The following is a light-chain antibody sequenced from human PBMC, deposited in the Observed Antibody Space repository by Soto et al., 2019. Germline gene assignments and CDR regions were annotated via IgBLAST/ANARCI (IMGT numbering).Light chain of an antibody. V-gene: IGKV4-1*01. Sequence: DIVMTQSPASLAVSLGERATINCKSSQSVLYSSNNKDYLAWYQQKPGQPPKLLIYWASTRESGVPDRFSGSGSGTDFTLAISSLQAEDVAVYYCQQYYSSPLTFGGGTEVEIK. CDR3: QQYYSSPLT. CDR2: WAS. CDR1: QSVLYSSNNKDY. J-gene: IGKJ4*01.